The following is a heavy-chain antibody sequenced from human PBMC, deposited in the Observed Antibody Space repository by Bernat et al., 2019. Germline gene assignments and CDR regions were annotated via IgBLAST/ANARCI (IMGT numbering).Heavy chain of an antibody. CDR2: IYYSGST. CDR3: AGADCSSTSCPFDY. CDR1: GGSISSYY. V-gene: IGHV4-59*01. D-gene: IGHD2-2*01. J-gene: IGHJ4*02. Sequence: QVQLQESGPGLVKPSETLSLTCTVSGGSISSYYWSWIRQPPGKGLEWIGYIYYSGSTNYNPSLKSRVTISVDTSKNQFSLKLSSVTAADTAVYYCAGADCSSTSCPFDYWGQGTLVTVSS.